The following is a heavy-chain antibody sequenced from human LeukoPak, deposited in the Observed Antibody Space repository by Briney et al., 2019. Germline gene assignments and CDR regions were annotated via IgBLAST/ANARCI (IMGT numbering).Heavy chain of an antibody. Sequence: GGSLRLSCAASGFFFSTSGMSWVRQAPGKGLEWVSGISGVGGNSYYADSVKGRFAISRDNSKNTLYLQMNSLRAEDTAVYYCATDRHGSWIQARWGQGTLVTVSS. CDR3: ATDRHGSWIQAR. J-gene: IGHJ4*02. D-gene: IGHD5-18*01. CDR2: ISGVGGNS. CDR1: GFFFSTSG. V-gene: IGHV3-23*01.